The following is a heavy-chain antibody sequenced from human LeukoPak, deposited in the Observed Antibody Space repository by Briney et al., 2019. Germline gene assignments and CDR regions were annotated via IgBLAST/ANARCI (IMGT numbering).Heavy chain of an antibody. CDR1: GFTFSSYS. CDR2: ISSSSSTI. Sequence: GGSLRLSCAASGFTFSSYSMNWVRQAPGKGLEWVSYISSSSSTIYYADSVKGRFTISRDNAKNSLYLQMNSLRAEDTAVYYCARDSRYSSGWYSEGIDYWGQGTLVTVSS. D-gene: IGHD6-19*01. J-gene: IGHJ4*02. CDR3: ARDSRYSSGWYSEGIDY. V-gene: IGHV3-48*04.